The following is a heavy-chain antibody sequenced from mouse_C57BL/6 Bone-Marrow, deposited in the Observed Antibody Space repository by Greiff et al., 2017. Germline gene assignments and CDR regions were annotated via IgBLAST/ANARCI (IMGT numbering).Heavy chain of an antibody. Sequence: QVQLQQPGAELVRPGASVKLSCKASGYTFTSYWMHWVKQRPGRGLEWIGRIDPNSGGTKYNEKFKSKATLTVDKPSSTAYMQLSSLTSKDTAVYYFAGEANYYGSSTYAMDYWGQGTSVTVSS. CDR1: GYTFTSYW. V-gene: IGHV1-72*01. CDR3: AGEANYYGSSTYAMDY. CDR2: IDPNSGGT. D-gene: IGHD1-1*01. J-gene: IGHJ4*01.